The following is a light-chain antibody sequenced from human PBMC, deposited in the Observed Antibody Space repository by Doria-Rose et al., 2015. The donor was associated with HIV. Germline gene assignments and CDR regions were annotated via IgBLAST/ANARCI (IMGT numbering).Light chain of an antibody. J-gene: IGKJ1*01. CDR3: HQYGTSWT. CDR1: QSVSTD. V-gene: IGKV3-20*01. Sequence: TQSPETLSVSPGESATLSCRASQSVSTDLARYQHKPGQAPRLLIWGASTRATGIPDRFSASGSGTDFTLTINRLEPEDFALYYCHQYGTSWTFGQGTKVEI. CDR2: GAS.